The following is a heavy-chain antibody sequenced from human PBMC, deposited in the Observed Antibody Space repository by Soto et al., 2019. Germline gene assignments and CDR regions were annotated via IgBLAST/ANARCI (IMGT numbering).Heavy chain of an antibody. CDR2: IRKDGSQR. V-gene: IGHV3-7*05. CDR1: EFAFSSYW. Sequence: EVQLVESGGGLVQHGGSLTLSCAASEFAFSSYWMTWVRQAPGKGLEWVANIRKDGSQRSYLDSVRGRFTISRDNSKNSLYLQMNSLRAEDTALYFCARDVSPGSSGLYFDAFDIWGQGTMVTVSS. D-gene: IGHD6-25*01. CDR3: ARDVSPGSSGLYFDAFDI. J-gene: IGHJ3*02.